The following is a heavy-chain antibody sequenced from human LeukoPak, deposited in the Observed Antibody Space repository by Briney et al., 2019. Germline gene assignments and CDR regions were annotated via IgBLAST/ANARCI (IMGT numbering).Heavy chain of an antibody. D-gene: IGHD1-20*01. Sequence: EASVKVSCKASGGTFNSYAISWVRQAPGQGLEWMGRIIPIFGTANYAQEFQGRVTITTDESTSTAYMELSSLRSEDTAVYYCARAWGSITGTSRYDYWGQGTLVTVSS. CDR3: ARAWGSITGTSRYDY. V-gene: IGHV1-69*05. J-gene: IGHJ4*02. CDR2: IIPIFGTA. CDR1: GGTFNSYA.